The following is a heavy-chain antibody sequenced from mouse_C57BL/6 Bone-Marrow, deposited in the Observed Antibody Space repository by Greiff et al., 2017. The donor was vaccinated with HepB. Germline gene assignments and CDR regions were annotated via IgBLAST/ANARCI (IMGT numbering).Heavy chain of an antibody. CDR3: ASLGYYYGSSYYFDY. J-gene: IGHJ2*01. D-gene: IGHD1-1*01. V-gene: IGHV5-17*01. CDR1: GFTFSDYG. Sequence: EVKLQESGGGLVKPGGSLKLSCAASGFTFSDYGMHWVRQAPEKGLEWVAYISSGSSTIYYADTVKGRFTISRDNAKNTLFLQMTSLRSEDTAMYYCASLGYYYGSSYYFDYWGQGTTLTVSS. CDR2: ISSGSSTI.